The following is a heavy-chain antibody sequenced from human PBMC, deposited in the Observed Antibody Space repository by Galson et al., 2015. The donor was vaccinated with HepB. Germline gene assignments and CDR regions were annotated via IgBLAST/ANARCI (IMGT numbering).Heavy chain of an antibody. CDR1: GFTFSAYP. J-gene: IGHJ6*02. V-gene: IGHV3-30-3*01. Sequence: SLRLSCAASGFTFSAYPMHWVRQAPGKGLEWMAIISYVGNNKYYAESVKGRFTISRDNSKNTLYLQMNSLRPEDTAVYYCARPLVPPYSAVAGGSGNGMDVWGRGTAVIVTS. CDR3: ARPLVPPYSAVAGGSGNGMDV. CDR2: ISYVGNNK. D-gene: IGHD6-19*01.